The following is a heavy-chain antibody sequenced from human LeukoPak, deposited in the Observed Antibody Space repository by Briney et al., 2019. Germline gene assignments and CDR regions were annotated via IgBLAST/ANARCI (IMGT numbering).Heavy chain of an antibody. J-gene: IGHJ4*02. V-gene: IGHV4-59*01. CDR1: GGSINSYY. CDR3: ARVRDRSSYFYDFDY. Sequence: SRTLSLTCTVSGGSINSYYWSWIRQPPGKGLEWIGCIHYSGSTNYNPSLKSRVTISVDTSKNQFSLRLSSVTAADTAVYYCARVRDRSSYFYDFDYWGQGTLVTVSS. D-gene: IGHD3-22*01. CDR2: IHYSGST.